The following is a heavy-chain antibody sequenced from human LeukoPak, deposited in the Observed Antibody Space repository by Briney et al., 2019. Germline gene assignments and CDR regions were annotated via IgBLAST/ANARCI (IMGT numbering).Heavy chain of an antibody. CDR3: ARLPLWFGELPPYYFDY. V-gene: IGHV1-8*01. CDR1: GYTFTSYD. D-gene: IGHD3-10*01. CDR2: MNPNSGNT. Sequence: ASVKVSCKASGYTFTSYDINWVRQATGQGLEWMGWMNPNSGNTGYAQKFQGRVTMTRNTSISTAYMELSSLRSEDTAVYCCARLPLWFGELPPYYFDYWGQGTLVTVSS. J-gene: IGHJ4*02.